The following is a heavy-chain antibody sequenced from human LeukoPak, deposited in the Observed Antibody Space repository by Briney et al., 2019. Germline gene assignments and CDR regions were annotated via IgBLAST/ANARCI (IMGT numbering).Heavy chain of an antibody. D-gene: IGHD3-10*01. V-gene: IGHV1-2*02. CDR2: INPNSGGT. CDR3: ARGLSITI. CDR1: GYAFVAYF. Sequence: ASVKVSCKASGYAFVAYFMHWVRQAPGQGLEWMGWINPNSGGTNYAQKFQGRVTMTRNTSISTAYMELSSLRSEDTAVYYCARGLSITIWGQGTLVTVSS. J-gene: IGHJ4*02.